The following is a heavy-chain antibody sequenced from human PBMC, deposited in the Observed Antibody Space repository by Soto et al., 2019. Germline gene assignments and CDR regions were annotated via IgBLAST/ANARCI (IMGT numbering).Heavy chain of an antibody. Sequence: PSETLSLTCAVYGGSFSGYYWRWIRQPPGKGQEWIGEINHSGSTNYNPSLKSRVTISVDTSKNQFSLNLSSVTAADTAVYYCERALKGSGSDYYYYGXDVWGQGTTVTVSS. D-gene: IGHD3-3*01. V-gene: IGHV4-34*01. CDR3: ERALKGSGSDYYYYGXDV. J-gene: IGHJ6*02. CDR1: GGSFSGYY. CDR2: INHSGST.